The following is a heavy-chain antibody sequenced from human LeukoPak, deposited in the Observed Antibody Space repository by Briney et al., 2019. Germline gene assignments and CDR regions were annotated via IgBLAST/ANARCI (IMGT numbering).Heavy chain of an antibody. J-gene: IGHJ6*03. CDR1: GGSISSGSYY. CDR2: IYTSGST. D-gene: IGHD3-22*01. CDR3: ARATYCYDSSGYYYPNYYYYYMDV. V-gene: IGHV4-61*02. Sequence: PSETLSLTCTVSGGSISSGSYYWSWIRQPAGKGLEWIGRIYTSGSTNYNPSLKSRVTISVDTSKNQFSLKLSSVTAAATAVYYCARATYCYDSSGYYYPNYYYYYMDVWGKGTTVTVSS.